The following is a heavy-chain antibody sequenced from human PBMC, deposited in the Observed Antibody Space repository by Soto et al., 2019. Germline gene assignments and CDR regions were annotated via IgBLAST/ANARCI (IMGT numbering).Heavy chain of an antibody. CDR1: GFSLTTYGVG. J-gene: IGHJ4*02. V-gene: IGHV2-5*02. Sequence: QITLKESGPTLVKPTQTLTLTCTFSGFSLTTYGVGVGWVRQPPGKALEWLALIYWDDDKPYSPSLRNRLTITKNTSKNQVVLTMTNMDPADTATYYCAHRLTLNSDWNYGRFDYWGQGTLIAVSS. D-gene: IGHD1-7*01. CDR3: AHRLTLNSDWNYGRFDY. CDR2: IYWDDDK.